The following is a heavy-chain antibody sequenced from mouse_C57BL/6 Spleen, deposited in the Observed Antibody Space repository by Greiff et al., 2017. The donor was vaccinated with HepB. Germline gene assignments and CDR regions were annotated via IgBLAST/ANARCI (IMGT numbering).Heavy chain of an antibody. CDR3: ARQNCAY. D-gene: IGHD4-1*01. Sequence: VHLVESGGDLVKPGGSLKLSCAASGFTFSSYGMSWVRQTPDKRLEWVATISSGGSYTYYPDSVKGRFTISRDDAKNTLYLQMSSLKSEDTAMYYCARQNCAYWGQGTLVTVSA. J-gene: IGHJ3*01. CDR2: ISSGGSYT. CDR1: GFTFSSYG. V-gene: IGHV5-6*01.